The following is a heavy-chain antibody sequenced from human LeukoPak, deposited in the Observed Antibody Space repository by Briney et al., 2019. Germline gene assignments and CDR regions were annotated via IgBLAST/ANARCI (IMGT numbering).Heavy chain of an antibody. Sequence: ASVKVSCKASGYSLSSNGISWARQAPGQGLEWMGWISDYSGKTKYAQNFQGRVTMTTDTSTNTAYMELRSLRSDDTAVYYCAKEGATDYYFDYWGQGTLVTVSS. CDR1: GYSLSSNG. V-gene: IGHV1-18*01. J-gene: IGHJ4*02. CDR3: AKEGATDYYFDY. D-gene: IGHD4-4*01. CDR2: ISDYSGKT.